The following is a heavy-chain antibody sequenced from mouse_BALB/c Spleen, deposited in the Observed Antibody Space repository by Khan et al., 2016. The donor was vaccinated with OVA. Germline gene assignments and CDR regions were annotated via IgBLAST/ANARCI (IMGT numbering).Heavy chain of an antibody. CDR3: ARVYGGDFDY. V-gene: IGHV3-2*02. J-gene: IGHJ2*01. CDR1: GYSITSDYA. Sequence: EVKLEVSGPGLVKPSQSLSLTCTVTGYSITSDYAWNWIRQFPGNKLEWMGFISYSGNTNYNPSLKSRISITRDTSKNQFFLQLNSVTTEDTATYYCARVYGGDFDYWGQGTTLTASS. D-gene: IGHD1-1*01. CDR2: ISYSGNT.